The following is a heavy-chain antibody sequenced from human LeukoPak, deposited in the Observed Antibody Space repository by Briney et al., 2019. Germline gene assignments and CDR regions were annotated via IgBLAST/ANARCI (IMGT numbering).Heavy chain of an antibody. CDR1: GFTFSSYV. Sequence: GGSLRLSCAAPGFTFSSYVMSWVRRAPGKGLEWVSAIGGSGGSTHYADSVKGRFTISRDNSKNTLYLQMNSLRAEDTAIYYCAKVLLWFGELDSWGQGTLVTVSS. CDR2: IGGSGGST. V-gene: IGHV3-23*01. J-gene: IGHJ4*02. D-gene: IGHD3-10*01. CDR3: AKVLLWFGELDS.